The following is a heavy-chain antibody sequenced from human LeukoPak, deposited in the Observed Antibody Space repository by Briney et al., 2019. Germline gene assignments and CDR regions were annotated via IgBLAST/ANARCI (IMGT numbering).Heavy chain of an antibody. V-gene: IGHV4-59*01. D-gene: IGHD5-18*01. CDR2: IYYTGST. Sequence: PSETLSLTCTVSGGSMSSYYWSWIRQPPGKGLEWIGYIYYTGSTNYNPSLKNRVAISVDTSKNQFSLRLSSVTVADTAVYYCAAKGYSYGFWGQGTLVTVSS. CDR3: AAKGYSYGF. J-gene: IGHJ4*02. CDR1: GGSMSSYY.